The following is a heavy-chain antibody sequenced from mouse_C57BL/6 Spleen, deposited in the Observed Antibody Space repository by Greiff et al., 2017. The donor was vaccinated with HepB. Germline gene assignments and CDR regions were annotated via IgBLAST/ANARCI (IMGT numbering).Heavy chain of an antibody. J-gene: IGHJ2*01. CDR3: AREGLPYYFDY. CDR1: GYSITSGYY. Sequence: ESGPGLVKPSQSLSLTCSVTGYSITSGYYWNWIRQFPGNKLEWLGYISYDGSNNYNPSLKNRIPITRDTSKNQFFLKLNSVTTEDTATYYCAREGLPYYFDYWGQGTTLTVSS. D-gene: IGHD2-2*01. V-gene: IGHV3-6*01. CDR2: ISYDGSN.